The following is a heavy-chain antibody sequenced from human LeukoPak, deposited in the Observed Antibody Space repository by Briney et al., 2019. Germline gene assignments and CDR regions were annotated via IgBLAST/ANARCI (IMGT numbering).Heavy chain of an antibody. V-gene: IGHV3-23*01. CDR3: AKGGSGYGDYRNWFDP. D-gene: IGHD4-17*01. J-gene: IGHJ5*02. Sequence: QPGGSLRLSCETSGFSFSSYSMNWVRQAPGKGLEWVSAISGSGGSTYYADSVKGRFTISRDNSKNTLYLQMNSLRAEDTAVYYCAKGGSGYGDYRNWFDPWGQGTLVTVSS. CDR2: ISGSGGST. CDR1: GFSFSSYS.